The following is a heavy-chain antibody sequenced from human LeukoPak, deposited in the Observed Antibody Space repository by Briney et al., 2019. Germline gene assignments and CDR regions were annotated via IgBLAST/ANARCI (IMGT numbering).Heavy chain of an antibody. D-gene: IGHD1-1*01. J-gene: IGHJ6*03. V-gene: IGHV4-34*01. Sequence: PSETLSLTCAVYGGSFSGYYWSWIRQPPGKGLEWIGEINHSGSTNYNPALKSRVTISVDTSKNQFSLKMSSVTAADTAVYYCARAVQLERPPPLIDYYYMDVWGNGTTVTVSS. CDR2: INHSGST. CDR1: GGSFSGYY. CDR3: ARAVQLERPPPLIDYYYMDV.